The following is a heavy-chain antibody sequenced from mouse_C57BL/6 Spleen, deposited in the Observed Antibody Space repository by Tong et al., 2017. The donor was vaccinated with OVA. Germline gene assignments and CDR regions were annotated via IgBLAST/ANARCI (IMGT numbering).Heavy chain of an antibody. J-gene: IGHJ2*01. CDR2: IYPGSGST. D-gene: IGHD1-2*01. Sequence: VQLQESGPELVKPGASVKMSCKASGYTFTGYVISWVKQRTGQGLEWIGEIYPGSGSTYYNEKFKGKATLTADKSSNTAYMLLSSLTSEDSAIYFCARRPLRPFFDYWGQGTTLTVSS. CDR3: ARRPLRPFFDY. V-gene: IGHV1-81*01. CDR1: GYTFTGYV.